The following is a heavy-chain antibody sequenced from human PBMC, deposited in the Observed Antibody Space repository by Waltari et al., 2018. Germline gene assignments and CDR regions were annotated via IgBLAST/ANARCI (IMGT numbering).Heavy chain of an antibody. Sequence: QVQLVQSGAEVKKPGASVKVSCKASGYTFTGYYMHWVRQAPGQGLEWMGRINHNCGGTSYAQKFQGRVTMTRDTSISTAYMELSRLRSYDTAVYYCARVGDTAMAYWYCDLWGRGTLVTVSS. D-gene: IGHD5-18*01. CDR1: GYTFTGYY. J-gene: IGHJ2*01. V-gene: IGHV1-2*06. CDR2: INHNCGGT. CDR3: ARVGDTAMAYWYCDL.